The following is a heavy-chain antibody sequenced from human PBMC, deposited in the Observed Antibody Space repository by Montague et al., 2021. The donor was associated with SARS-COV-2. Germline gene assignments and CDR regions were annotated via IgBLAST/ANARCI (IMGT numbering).Heavy chain of an antibody. J-gene: IGHJ6*02. CDR3: AALSRRTAAGTRDYFGLDV. Sequence: SETLSLTCSISGDSISTNTYWTWVRHSPGKGLEWLREIFHSRTIXYNPSLKSRVSISVDKSNNQFSLRLRSLIAADTAVYYCAALSRRTAAGTRDYFGLDVWGQGTTVAVSS. V-gene: IGHV4-4*02. CDR1: GDSISTNTY. CDR2: IFHSRTI. D-gene: IGHD6-13*01.